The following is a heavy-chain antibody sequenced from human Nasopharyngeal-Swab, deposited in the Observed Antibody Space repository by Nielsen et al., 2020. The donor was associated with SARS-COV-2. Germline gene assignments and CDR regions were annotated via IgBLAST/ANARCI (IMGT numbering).Heavy chain of an antibody. CDR2: IGPSGGDI. V-gene: IGHV3-23*01. J-gene: IGHJ4*02. CDR3: ARDFWDYYGSGSRQRFDY. Sequence: GESLKISCEASGFMFVKYAMSWVRQAPGEGLEWVSAIGPSGGDIEYADSVKGRFAISRDNSKNTLYLQMNSLRAEDTAVYYCARDFWDYYGSGSRQRFDYWGQGTLVTVSS. CDR1: GFMFVKYA. D-gene: IGHD3-10*01.